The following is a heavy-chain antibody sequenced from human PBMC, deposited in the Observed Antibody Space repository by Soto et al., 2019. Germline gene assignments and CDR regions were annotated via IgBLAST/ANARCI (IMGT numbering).Heavy chain of an antibody. Sequence: QVELVQSGAEVKKTGSSVKVSCKASGGTFSSYTISWVRQAPGQGLEWMGRIIPILGIANYAQKFQGRVTITADKSTSTAYMELNSLRSEDTAVYYCASTALGTHFDYWGQGTLVTVSS. CDR2: IIPILGIA. V-gene: IGHV1-69*02. CDR1: GGTFSSYT. D-gene: IGHD1-1*01. CDR3: ASTALGTHFDY. J-gene: IGHJ4*02.